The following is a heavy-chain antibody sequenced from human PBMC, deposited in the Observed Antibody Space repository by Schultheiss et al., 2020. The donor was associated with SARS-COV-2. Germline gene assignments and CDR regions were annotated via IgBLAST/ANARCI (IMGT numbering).Heavy chain of an antibody. CDR3: ARQRYDYGDYAFPYYYGMDV. CDR2: IYYSGST. V-gene: IGHV4-59*08. CDR1: GGSFSGYY. Sequence: SETLSLTCAVYGGSFSGYYWSWIRQPPGKGLEWIGYIYYSGSTNYNPSLKSRVTISVDTSKNQFSLKLSSVTAADTAVYYCARQRYDYGDYAFPYYYGMDVWGQGTTVTVSS. J-gene: IGHJ6*02. D-gene: IGHD4-17*01.